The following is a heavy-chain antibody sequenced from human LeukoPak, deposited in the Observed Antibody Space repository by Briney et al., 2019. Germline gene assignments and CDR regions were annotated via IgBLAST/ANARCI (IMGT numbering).Heavy chain of an antibody. CDR1: GGSISSYY. CDR3: ARMSSGSLGV. Sequence: SETLSLTCTVSGGSISSYYWSWIRQPPGKGLEWIGYIYYSGSTKYNPSLKSRVTISVDTSKNQFSLKLSSVTAADTAVYYCARMSSGSLGVWGKGTTVTVSS. D-gene: IGHD3-22*01. J-gene: IGHJ6*04. V-gene: IGHV4-59*01. CDR2: IYYSGST.